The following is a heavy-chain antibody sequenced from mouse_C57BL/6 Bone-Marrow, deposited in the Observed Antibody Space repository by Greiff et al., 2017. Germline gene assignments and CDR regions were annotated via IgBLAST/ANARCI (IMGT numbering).Heavy chain of an antibody. CDR1: GYTFTSYW. V-gene: IGHV1-7*01. J-gene: IGHJ1*03. D-gene: IGHD1-1*01. CDR3: ASGVLESYWYFDV. Sequence: VQLQQSGAELAKPGASVKLSCKASGYTFTSYWMHWVKQRPGQGLEWIGYINPSSGYTKYNQKFKDKATLTADKSSSTAYMQLSSLTSEDSAVYYCASGVLESYWYFDVWGTGTTVTVSS. CDR2: INPSSGYT.